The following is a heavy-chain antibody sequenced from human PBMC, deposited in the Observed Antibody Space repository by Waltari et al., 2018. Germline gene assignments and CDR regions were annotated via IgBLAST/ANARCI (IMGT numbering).Heavy chain of an antibody. CDR3: AKDIWVVVITGAFDI. CDR1: GFTFDDYA. D-gene: IGHD3-22*01. CDR2: ISWNSGSI. Sequence: EVQLVESGGGLVQPGRSLRLSCAASGFTFDDYAMHWVRQAPGNGLGWVSGISWNSGSIGYADSVKGRFTSSRDNAKNSLYLQMNSLRAEDTALYYCAKDIWVVVITGAFDIWGQGTMVTVSS. V-gene: IGHV3-9*01. J-gene: IGHJ3*02.